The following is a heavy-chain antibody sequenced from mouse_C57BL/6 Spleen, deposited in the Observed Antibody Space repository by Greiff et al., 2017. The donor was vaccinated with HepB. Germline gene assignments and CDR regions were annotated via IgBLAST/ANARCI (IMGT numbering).Heavy chain of an antibody. CDR3: ARYDGYVPWFAY. CDR2: IYPGDGDT. V-gene: IGHV1-80*01. D-gene: IGHD2-3*01. CDR1: GYAFSSYW. Sequence: LVESGAELVKPGASVKISCKASGYAFSSYWMNWVKQRPGKGLEWIGQIYPGDGDTNYNGKFKGKATLTADKSSSTAYMQLSSLTSEDSAVYFCARYDGYVPWFAYWGQGTLVTVSA. J-gene: IGHJ3*01.